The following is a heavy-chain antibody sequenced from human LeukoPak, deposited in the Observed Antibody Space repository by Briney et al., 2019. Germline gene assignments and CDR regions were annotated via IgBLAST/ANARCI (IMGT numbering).Heavy chain of an antibody. D-gene: IGHD1-26*01. J-gene: IGHJ4*02. CDR1: GYSFTSFW. CDR3: ARRGAYFDC. V-gene: IGHV5-51*01. Sequence: GGSLKISCKGFGYSFTSFWVGWGRPMPGEGLEWMGIIYPGDSDTRYRPSFQGQVTISVDKSISTAYLQWNSLKASDTAIYYCARRGAYFDCWGQGTLVTVSS. CDR2: IYPGDSDT.